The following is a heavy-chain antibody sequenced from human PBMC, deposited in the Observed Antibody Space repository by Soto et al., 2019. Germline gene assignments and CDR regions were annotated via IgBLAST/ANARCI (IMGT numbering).Heavy chain of an antibody. Sequence: ASVKVSCKASGYTLTELSMHWVRQAPGKGLEWMGGFDPEDGETIYAQKFQGRVTMTEDTSTDTAYMELSSLRSEDTAVYYCATVFAQQLVLNPFDYWGQGTLVTVSS. CDR2: FDPEDGET. CDR3: ATVFAQQLVLNPFDY. D-gene: IGHD6-13*01. CDR1: GYTLTELS. V-gene: IGHV1-24*01. J-gene: IGHJ4*02.